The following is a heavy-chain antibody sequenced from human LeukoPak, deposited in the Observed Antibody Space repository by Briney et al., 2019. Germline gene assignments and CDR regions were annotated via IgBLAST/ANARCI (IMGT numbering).Heavy chain of an antibody. Sequence: PSGTLSLTCAVYGGSFSGYYWSWIRQPPGKGLEWIGEINHSGSTNYNPSLKSRVTISVDTSKNQFSLKLSSVTAADTAVYYCARAGVGSSSSFDYWGQGTLVTVSS. CDR2: INHSGST. CDR3: ARAGVGSSSSFDY. V-gene: IGHV4-34*01. J-gene: IGHJ4*02. D-gene: IGHD6-6*01. CDR1: GGSFSGYY.